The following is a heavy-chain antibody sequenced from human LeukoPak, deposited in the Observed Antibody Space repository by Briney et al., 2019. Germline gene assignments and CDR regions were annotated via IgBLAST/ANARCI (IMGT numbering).Heavy chain of an antibody. CDR3: ARGKNPRITIFGVVITVGYNWFDP. V-gene: IGHV4-34*01. Sequence: SETLSLTCAVYGGSFSGYYWSWIRQPPGKGLEWIGEINHSGSTNYNPSLKSRVTISVDTSKNQFSLKLSSVTAADTAVYYCARGKNPRITIFGVVITVGYNWFDPWGQGTLVTVSS. D-gene: IGHD3-3*01. J-gene: IGHJ5*02. CDR2: INHSGST. CDR1: GGSFSGYY.